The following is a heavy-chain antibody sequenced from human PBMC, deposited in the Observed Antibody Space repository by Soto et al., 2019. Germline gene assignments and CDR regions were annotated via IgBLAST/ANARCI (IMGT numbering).Heavy chain of an antibody. CDR2: IYPGDSDT. Sequence: PVESLKISCNGSGYSFTSYWIGWVRQMPWKGLEWMGIIYPGDSDTRYSPSFQGQVTISADKSISTAYLQWSSLKASDTAMYYCARTYYYDSSGYYWVHYFDYWGQGTLVTVSS. J-gene: IGHJ4*02. CDR3: ARTYYYDSSGYYWVHYFDY. D-gene: IGHD3-22*01. CDR1: GYSFTSYW. V-gene: IGHV5-51*01.